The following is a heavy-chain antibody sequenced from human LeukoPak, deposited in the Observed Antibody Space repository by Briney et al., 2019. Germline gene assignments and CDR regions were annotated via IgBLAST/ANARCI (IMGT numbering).Heavy chain of an antibody. CDR2: ISYDESNK. D-gene: IGHD3-22*01. J-gene: IGHJ4*02. Sequence: GGSLRLSCAASGFTFSSYGMHWVRQAPGKGLEWVAVISYDESNKYYADSVKGRFTISRDNSKNTLYLQMNSLRAEDTAVYYCAKGLLVVVITTSFDYWGQGTLVTVSS. V-gene: IGHV3-30*18. CDR1: GFTFSSYG. CDR3: AKGLLVVVITTSFDY.